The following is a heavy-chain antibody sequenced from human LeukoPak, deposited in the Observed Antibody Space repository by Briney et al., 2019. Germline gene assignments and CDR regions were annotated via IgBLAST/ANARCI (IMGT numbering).Heavy chain of an antibody. V-gene: IGHV3-23*01. Sequence: GGPLRLSCAASGFTFTTYAMSWLRQAPGKGLEWVSAISGSGSSTYYPDSAKGRFTISRDNSKNTLYLQMSSLGAEDTAVYYCARGGTMYYGSGNFDYWGQGTLVTVSS. CDR1: GFTFTTYA. CDR3: ARGGTMYYGSGNFDY. CDR2: ISGSGSST. J-gene: IGHJ4*02. D-gene: IGHD3-10*01.